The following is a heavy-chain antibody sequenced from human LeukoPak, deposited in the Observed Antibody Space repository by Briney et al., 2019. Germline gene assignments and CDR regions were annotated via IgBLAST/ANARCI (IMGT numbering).Heavy chain of an antibody. CDR2: FGPAGDT. V-gene: IGHV3-13*04. Sequence: GGSLRLSCAASGFTFSSYDMHWVRQATGKGLEWVSAFGPAGDTYYPGSVKGRFTISRDNAKNTLYLQMNSLRAEDTAVYYCALAGGGNLPFDYWGQGTLLTVSS. J-gene: IGHJ4*02. CDR3: ALAGGGNLPFDY. CDR1: GFTFSSYD. D-gene: IGHD4-23*01.